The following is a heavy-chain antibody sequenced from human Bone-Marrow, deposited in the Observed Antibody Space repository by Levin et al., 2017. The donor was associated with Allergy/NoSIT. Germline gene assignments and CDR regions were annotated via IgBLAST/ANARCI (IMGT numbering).Heavy chain of an antibody. J-gene: IGHJ4*02. Sequence: GGSLRLSCAAAGFTFSDYGMHWIRQAPGKGLEWVAVISKDGNDIEYADSVKGRFSISRDNLNQILYLQLNSLSSEDTAVYYCAGPLNLVATGYWGQGTLVTVSS. D-gene: IGHD5-12*01. CDR2: ISKDGNDI. CDR3: AGPLNLVATGY. V-gene: IGHV3-30*03. CDR1: GFTFSDYG.